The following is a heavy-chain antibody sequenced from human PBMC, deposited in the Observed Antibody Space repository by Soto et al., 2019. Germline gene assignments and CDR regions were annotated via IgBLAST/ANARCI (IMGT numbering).Heavy chain of an antibody. J-gene: IGHJ3*02. Sequence: ASVKVSCKASGGTFSSYTISWVRQAPGQGLEWMGRIIPILGIANYAQKFQGRVTITADKSTSTAYMELSSLRSEDTAVYYCARGGSYCGGDCYKLDAFDIWGQGTMVTVSS. CDR2: IIPILGIA. CDR1: GGTFSSYT. CDR3: ARGGSYCGGDCYKLDAFDI. V-gene: IGHV1-69*02. D-gene: IGHD2-21*02.